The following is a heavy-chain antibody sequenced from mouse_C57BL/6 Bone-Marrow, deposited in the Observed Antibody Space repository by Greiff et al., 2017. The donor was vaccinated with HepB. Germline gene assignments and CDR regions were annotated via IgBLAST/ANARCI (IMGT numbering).Heavy chain of an antibody. V-gene: IGHV1-63*01. CDR1: GYTFTNYW. J-gene: IGHJ3*01. CDR3: TRSTTVVARDWFAY. Sequence: VQLQESGAELVRPGTSVKMSCKASGYTFTNYWIGWAKQRPGHGLEWIGDIYPGGGYTNYNEKFKGKATLTADKSSSTAYMQFSSLTSEDSAIYYCTRSTTVVARDWFAYWGQGTLVTVSA. D-gene: IGHD1-1*01. CDR2: IYPGGGYT.